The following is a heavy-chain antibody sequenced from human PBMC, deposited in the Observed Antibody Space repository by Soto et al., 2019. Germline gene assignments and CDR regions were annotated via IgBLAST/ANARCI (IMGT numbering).Heavy chain of an antibody. CDR1: GGSISSSSYY. CDR2: IYYSGST. D-gene: IGHD4-4*01. Sequence: SETLSLTCTVSGGSISSSSYYWGWIRQPPGKGLEWIGSIYYSGSTYYNPSLKSRVTISVDTSKNQFSLKLSSVTAADTAVYYCARDTYSNYLIFDYWGQGTLVTVSS. CDR3: ARDTYSNYLIFDY. V-gene: IGHV4-39*07. J-gene: IGHJ4*02.